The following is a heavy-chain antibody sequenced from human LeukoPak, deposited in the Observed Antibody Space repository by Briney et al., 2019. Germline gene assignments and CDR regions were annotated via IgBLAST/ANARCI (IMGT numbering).Heavy chain of an antibody. Sequence: TLSLTCTVSGDSISRGGYCWSWIRQYPGKGLEWIGCIYYSGSTYYNPSLKSRVTMSVDTSEKQFSLKLTSVTAADTAVYYCARDLPAAGLDAFDIWGQGTMVTVSS. CDR2: IYYSGST. V-gene: IGHV4-31*03. D-gene: IGHD2-2*01. J-gene: IGHJ3*02. CDR1: GDSISRGGYC. CDR3: ARDLPAAGLDAFDI.